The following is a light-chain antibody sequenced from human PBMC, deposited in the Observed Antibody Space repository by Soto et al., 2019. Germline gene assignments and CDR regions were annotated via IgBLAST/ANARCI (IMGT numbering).Light chain of an antibody. V-gene: IGLV2-8*01. CDR2: EVS. CDR3: TSYAGTYSFFYV. CDR1: SRERVAYNY. J-gene: IGLJ1*01. Sequence: HSSLTQPPPPPGAPGQAVTLSFTGNSRERVAYNYVSWYQQLPGKAPKLIIYEVSKRPSGVPDRFSGSKSGNTASLTVSGLQAEDEADYYCTSYAGTYSFFYVFGTGTKVTVL.